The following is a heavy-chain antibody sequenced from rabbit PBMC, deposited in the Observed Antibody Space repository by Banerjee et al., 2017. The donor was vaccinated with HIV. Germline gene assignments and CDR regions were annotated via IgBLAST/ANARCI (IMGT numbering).Heavy chain of an antibody. CDR3: ARGSATMTMVITGYYLTL. CDR2: IYADSSGST. D-gene: IGHD2-1*01. Sequence: QEQLEESGGDLVKPGASRTLTCTASGFSFSSSYYMCWVRQAPGKGLECIACIYADSSGSTWYASWAKGRFTISKTSSTTVTLQMTSLTAADTATYFCARGSATMTMVITGYYLTLWGPGTLVTVS. V-gene: IGHV1S45*01. CDR1: GFSFSSSYY. J-gene: IGHJ4*01.